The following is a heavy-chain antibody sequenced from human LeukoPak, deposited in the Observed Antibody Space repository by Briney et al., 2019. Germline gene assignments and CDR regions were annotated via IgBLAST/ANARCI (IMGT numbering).Heavy chain of an antibody. Sequence: SVKVSCKASGGTFSSYTISWVRQAPGQGLEWMGRIIPILGIANYAQKFQGRVTITADKSTSTAYMELSSLRSEDTAVYYCAREWNGLYFDYWGQGTLVTVSS. J-gene: IGHJ4*02. CDR3: AREWNGLYFDY. D-gene: IGHD3-3*01. V-gene: IGHV1-69*04. CDR1: GGTFSSYT. CDR2: IIPILGIA.